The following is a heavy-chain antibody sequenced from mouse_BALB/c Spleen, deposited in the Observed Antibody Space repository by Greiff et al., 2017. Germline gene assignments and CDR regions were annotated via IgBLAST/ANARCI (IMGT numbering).Heavy chain of an antibody. CDR2: INPYNDYT. D-gene: IGHD2-14*01. Sequence: EVKLVESGAELVRPGASVKISCKAFGYTFTNHHINWVKQRPGQGLDWIGYINPYNDYTSYNQKFKGKATLTVDKSSSTAYMELSSLTSEDSAVYYCTFSRYDERAMDYWGQGTSVTVSS. CDR3: TFSRYDERAMDY. V-gene: IGHV1S45*01. CDR1: GYTFTNHH. J-gene: IGHJ4*01.